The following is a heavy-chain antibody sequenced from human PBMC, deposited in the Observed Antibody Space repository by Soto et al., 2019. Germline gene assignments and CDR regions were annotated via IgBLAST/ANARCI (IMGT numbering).Heavy chain of an antibody. V-gene: IGHV1-69*01. CDR1: GGTFSSYA. J-gene: IGHJ4*02. Sequence: QVQLVQSGAEVKKPGSSVKVSCKASGGTFSSYAISWVRQAPGQGLEWMGGIIPIFGTPNYAQKVQGRVTITADESTSTADMGLSSLRSENTAVYDCVRAGYYDSSGYSDYWGQGTLVTVSS. D-gene: IGHD3-22*01. CDR3: VRAGYYDSSGYSDY. CDR2: IIPIFGTP.